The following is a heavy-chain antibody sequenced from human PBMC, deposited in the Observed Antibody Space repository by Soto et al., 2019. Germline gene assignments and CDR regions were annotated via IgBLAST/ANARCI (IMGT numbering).Heavy chain of an antibody. D-gene: IGHD6-19*01. Sequence: QITLKESGPTLVKPTQTLTLTCTFSGFSLSTSGVGVGWIRQPPGKALEWLALIYWDDDKRYSPSLKSRLTITKDTPKTQVVLTMTNMDPVDTATSYCAHSYSSGWYYGPFDYWGQGTLVTVSS. CDR3: AHSYSSGWYYGPFDY. CDR1: GFSLSTSGVG. CDR2: IYWDDDK. J-gene: IGHJ4*02. V-gene: IGHV2-5*02.